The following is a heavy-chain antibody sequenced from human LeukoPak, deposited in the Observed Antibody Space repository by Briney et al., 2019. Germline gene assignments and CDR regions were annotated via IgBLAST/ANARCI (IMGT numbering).Heavy chain of an antibody. V-gene: IGHV4-61*08. CDR2: IYFTGTT. CDR1: GDSISSEDYW. CDR3: SRYSTCFDY. J-gene: IGHJ4*02. D-gene: IGHD3-9*01. Sequence: PSETLSLTCYVSGDSISSEDYWWGWIRQPPGKGLEWIGYIYFTGTTTYNPSLKSRVTISVDTSQNQFSLKLNSVTAADTAVYYWSRYSTCFDYWGQGTLVTVSS.